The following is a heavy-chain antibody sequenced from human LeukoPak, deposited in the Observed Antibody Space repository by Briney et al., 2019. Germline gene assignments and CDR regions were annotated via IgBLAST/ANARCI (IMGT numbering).Heavy chain of an antibody. V-gene: IGHV4-38-2*02. CDR1: GYSISSAYY. J-gene: IGHJ5*02. D-gene: IGHD2-15*01. CDR2: IYHSGST. Sequence: SETLSLTCTVSGYSISSAYYWGWIRQPPGKGLDWIANIYHSGSTYYNPSLKSRVTISVDTSKNQFSLKLSSVTAADTAVYYCARVARGGRLAGWFDPWGQGTLVTVSS. CDR3: ARVARGGRLAGWFDP.